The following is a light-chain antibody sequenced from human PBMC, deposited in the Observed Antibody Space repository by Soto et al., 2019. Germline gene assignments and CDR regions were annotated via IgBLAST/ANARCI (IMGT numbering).Light chain of an antibody. CDR1: SSDVGAYSY. CDR3: CSYTSSSTYV. CDR2: AVS. V-gene: IGLV2-14*01. J-gene: IGLJ1*01. Sequence: QSALTQPASVSGSPGQSITISCTGTSSDVGAYSYVSWYQQNPGKAPKLMIYAVSYRPSGVSNRFSGSKSGNTASLTISGLQAEDEADYYCCSYTSSSTYVFGTGTKLTVL.